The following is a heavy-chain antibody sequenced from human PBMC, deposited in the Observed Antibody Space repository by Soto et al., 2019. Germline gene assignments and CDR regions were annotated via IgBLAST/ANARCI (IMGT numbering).Heavy chain of an antibody. J-gene: IGHJ6*02. V-gene: IGHV4-61*03. D-gene: IGHD7-27*01. CDR3: AREWGLLPYYVMNV. CDR2: ISYTGRT. Sequence: SETLSLTCIVSCDSVTSGSYYWTWLRQPPGKGLEWIGYISYTGRTKYNPSLQSRVTISVDTSKNDFSLNLSSVTAADTAVYFCAREWGLLPYYVMNVWGHGTAVTVSS. CDR1: CDSVTSGSYY.